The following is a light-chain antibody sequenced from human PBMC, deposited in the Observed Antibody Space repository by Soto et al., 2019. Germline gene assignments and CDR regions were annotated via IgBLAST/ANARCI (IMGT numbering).Light chain of an antibody. J-gene: IGKJ4*01. V-gene: IGKV1-9*01. CDR1: QGIGSY. CDR3: QQLNKYPST. CDR2: GAS. Sequence: IQLTQSPSSLSASVGDRVTITCRASQGIGSYLGWYQQKPGKAPKLLIYGASTLQSGVPSRFSGSGSGTDFTLTINSLQPEDFATYYCQQLNKYPSTFGGGTKVEIK.